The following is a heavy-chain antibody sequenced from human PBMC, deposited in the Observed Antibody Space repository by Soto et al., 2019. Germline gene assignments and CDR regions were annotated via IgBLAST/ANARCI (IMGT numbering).Heavy chain of an antibody. V-gene: IGHV3-7*01. CDR3: ARKAYNYDFADC. D-gene: IGHD3-22*01. CDR2: IKEDGREK. CDR1: GFTFSDYW. J-gene: IGHJ4*02. Sequence: EVQLVESGGGLVQPGGSLRLSCAASGFTFSDYWMSWVRQAPGKGLEWVANIKEDGREKYYVDSVKGRFTISRDNALKSLYLQINSLRAEDTAVYYCARKAYNYDFADCWGQGTLVTISS.